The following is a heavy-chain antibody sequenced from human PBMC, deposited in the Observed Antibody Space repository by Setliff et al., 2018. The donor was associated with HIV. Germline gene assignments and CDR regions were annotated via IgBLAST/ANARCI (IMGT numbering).Heavy chain of an antibody. CDR2: ISSSSSTI. V-gene: IGHV3-48*01. Sequence: GGSLRLSCAASGFTFSRYNMNWVRQAPGKGLECVSHISSSSSTIDYADSVKGRFTVSRDNAKNSLYLQMNSLRAEDTAVYYCARSMNYDTSGWSFDAFDIWGQGTMVTVSS. J-gene: IGHJ3*02. D-gene: IGHD3-22*01. CDR3: ARSMNYDTSGWSFDAFDI. CDR1: GFTFSRYN.